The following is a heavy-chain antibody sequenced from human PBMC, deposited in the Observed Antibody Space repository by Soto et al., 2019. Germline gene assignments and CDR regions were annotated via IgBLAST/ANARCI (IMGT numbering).Heavy chain of an antibody. V-gene: IGHV1-69*02. CDR2: IIPILGIA. CDR1: GGTFSSYT. D-gene: IGHD3-3*01. J-gene: IGHJ5*02. Sequence: ASVKVSCKASGGTFSSYTISWVRQAPGQGLEWMGRIIPILGIAIYAQKFQGRVTMTEDTSTDTAYMELRSLRSDDTAVYYCARVGITIFGVVLNWFDPWGQGTLVTVSS. CDR3: ARVGITIFGVVLNWFDP.